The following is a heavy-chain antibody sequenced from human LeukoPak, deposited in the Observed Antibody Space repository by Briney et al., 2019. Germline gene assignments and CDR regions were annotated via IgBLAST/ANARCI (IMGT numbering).Heavy chain of an antibody. D-gene: IGHD2-8*01. CDR1: GYSFTSYD. J-gene: IGHJ4*02. V-gene: IGHV1-8*03. CDR3: ARGLPLGYCTYGVCYPPKHLDF. CDR2: VNPKSGNT. Sequence: PGASVKVSCNTSGYSFTSYDINWVRQAPGQGLEWMGWVNPKSGNTGYKQKFQARVTITRDTSISAAYMELSSLTSDDTAVYFYARGLPLGYCTYGVCYPPKHLDFWGQGTLVTVSS.